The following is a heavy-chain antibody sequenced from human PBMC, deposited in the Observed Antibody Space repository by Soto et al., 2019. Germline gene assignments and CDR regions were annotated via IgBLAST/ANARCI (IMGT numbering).Heavy chain of an antibody. CDR2: IFSNDEKSYSPSLRSRE. V-gene: IGHV2-26*01. CDR3: ARIHHWNYGANWLDP. Sequence: QVTLKESGPVLVKPTETLTLTCSVSGFSLSSATMGVSWIRQPPGQALEWLAHIFSNDEKSYSPSLRSRESYSTSLRSRLTISKDTSKSQVVLTMTNMDPVDTATYYCARIHHWNYGANWLDPWGQGTLVTVSP. CDR1: GFSLSSATMG. D-gene: IGHD1-7*01. J-gene: IGHJ5*02.